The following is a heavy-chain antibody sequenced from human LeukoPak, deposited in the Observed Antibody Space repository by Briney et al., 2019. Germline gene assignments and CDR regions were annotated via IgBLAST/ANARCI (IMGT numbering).Heavy chain of an antibody. CDR2: IYHSGST. CDR1: GGSISSGGYS. D-gene: IGHD2-2*01. Sequence: SETLSLTCAVSGGSISSGGYSWSWIRQPPGKGLEWIGYIYHSGSTYYNPSLKSRVTISVDRSKNQFSLKLSSVTAVDTAVYYCARYCSSTSCYYFDYWGQGTLVTVSS. J-gene: IGHJ4*02. V-gene: IGHV4-30-2*01. CDR3: ARYCSSTSCYYFDY.